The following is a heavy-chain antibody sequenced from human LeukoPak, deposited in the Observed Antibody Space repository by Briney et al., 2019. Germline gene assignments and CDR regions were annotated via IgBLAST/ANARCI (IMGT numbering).Heavy chain of an antibody. Sequence: TGGSLRLSCAASGFTFSSYTMNWVRQAPGKGGEGVSYICSSSNTIQYADSVKGRFTISKDNAKNSLYLQMNSLRAEATALYYWARVVSWALGYWGQGTLVTVSS. J-gene: IGHJ4*02. CDR1: GFTFSSYT. V-gene: IGHV3-48*01. CDR3: ARVVSWALGY. CDR2: ICSSSNTI. D-gene: IGHD1-26*01.